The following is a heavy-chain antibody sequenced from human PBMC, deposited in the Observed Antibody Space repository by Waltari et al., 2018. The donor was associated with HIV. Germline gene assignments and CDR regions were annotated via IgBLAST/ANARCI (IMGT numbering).Heavy chain of an antibody. D-gene: IGHD3-22*01. CDR2: IYTSGST. J-gene: IGHJ3*02. Sequence: QVRLQESGPGLVSTPRTLSLTRTVSGGPISRGRYSCTWIRQPAGKGLEWIGRIYTSGSTNYNPSLKSRVTISVDTSKNQFSLKLSSVTAADTAVYYCARDRNYYYDSSGYFFNAFDIWGQGTMVTVSS. V-gene: IGHV4-61*02. CDR3: ARDRNYYYDSSGYFFNAFDI. CDR1: GGPISRGRYS.